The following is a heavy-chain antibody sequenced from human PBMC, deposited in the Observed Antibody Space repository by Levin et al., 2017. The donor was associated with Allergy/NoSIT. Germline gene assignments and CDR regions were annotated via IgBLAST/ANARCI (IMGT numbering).Heavy chain of an antibody. CDR2: IYYSGST. V-gene: IGHV4-59*08. CDR3: ASTVLEYSGSFHFDY. D-gene: IGHD1-26*01. CDR1: GGSISSYY. Sequence: SETLSLTCTVSGGSISSYYWSWIRQPPGKGLEWIGYIYYSGSTNYNPSLKSRVTISVDTSKNQFSLKLSSVTAADTAVYYCASTVLEYSGSFHFDYWGQGTLVTVSS. J-gene: IGHJ4*02.